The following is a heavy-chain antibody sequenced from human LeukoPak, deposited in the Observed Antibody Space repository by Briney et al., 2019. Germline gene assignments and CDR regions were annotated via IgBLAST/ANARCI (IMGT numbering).Heavy chain of an antibody. CDR3: ARIESRAYDFWSGYYSWHLGAFDP. V-gene: IGHV1-8*01. CDR1: GYTFTSYD. D-gene: IGHD3-3*01. CDR2: MNPNSGNT. Sequence: GASVKVSCKASGYTFTSYDINWVRQATGQGLEWMGWMNPNSGNTGYAQKFQGRVTMTRNTSISTAYMELSSLRSEDTALYYCARIESRAYDFWSGYYSWHLGAFDPWGQGTLVTVSS. J-gene: IGHJ5*02.